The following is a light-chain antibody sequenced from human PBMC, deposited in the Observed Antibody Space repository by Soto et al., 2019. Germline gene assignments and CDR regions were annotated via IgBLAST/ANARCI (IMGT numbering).Light chain of an antibody. V-gene: IGKV3D-20*02. CDR1: QTVTRNY. Sequence: EIVLTQSPGTLAVSRVGRATLSCRASQTVTRNYLAWHQQKPGQTPRLLVYGASSRATGIPDRFSGSGSGTDFTLTISRLEPEAFAVYYCQQRSNWPITFGQGTRLEIK. J-gene: IGKJ5*01. CDR2: GAS. CDR3: QQRSNWPIT.